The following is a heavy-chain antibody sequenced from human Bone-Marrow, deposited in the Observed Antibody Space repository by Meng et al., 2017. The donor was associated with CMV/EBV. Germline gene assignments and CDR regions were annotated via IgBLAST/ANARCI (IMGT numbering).Heavy chain of an antibody. J-gene: IGHJ6*02. CDR3: ARERFDHGSGSYGYYYYGMDV. CDR2: TYYRSKWYN. CDR1: GDSVSSNSAA. D-gene: IGHD3-10*01. V-gene: IGHV6-1*01. Sequence: SQTLSLTCAISGDSVSSNSAAWNWIRQSPSRGLEWLGRTYYRSKWYNDYAVSVKSRITINPDTSKNQFSLQLNSVTPEDTAVYYCARERFDHGSGSYGYYYYGMDVWGQGTMVTVSS.